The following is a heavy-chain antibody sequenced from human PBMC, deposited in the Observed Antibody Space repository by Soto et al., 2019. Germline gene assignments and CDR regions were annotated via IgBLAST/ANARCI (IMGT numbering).Heavy chain of an antibody. CDR3: ARANWYSEY. Sequence: ETLSLTCAVYGGSFSGYYWSWIRQPPGKGLEWIGEINHSGSTNYNPSLKSRVTISVDTSKNQVSLNLTSLTAADTAIYYCARANWYSEYWGQGTLVTVSS. V-gene: IGHV4-34*01. CDR2: INHSGST. D-gene: IGHD7-27*01. CDR1: GGSFSGYY. J-gene: IGHJ4*02.